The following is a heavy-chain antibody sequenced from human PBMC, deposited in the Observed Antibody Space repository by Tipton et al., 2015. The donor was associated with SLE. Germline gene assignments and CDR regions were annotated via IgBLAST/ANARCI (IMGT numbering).Heavy chain of an antibody. D-gene: IGHD1-26*01. CDR1: GGSFSDYY. CDR2: INHTGGT. J-gene: IGHJ4*02. V-gene: IGHV4-34*10. Sequence: TLSLTCAVYGGSFSDYYWSWIRQTPGEGLEWIGEINHTGGTNYNPSLESRVTMSVDTSKNQFSLNLRSVTAADTAVYYCARDLYGGATRLDYWGQGTLVTVSS. CDR3: ARDLYGGATRLDY.